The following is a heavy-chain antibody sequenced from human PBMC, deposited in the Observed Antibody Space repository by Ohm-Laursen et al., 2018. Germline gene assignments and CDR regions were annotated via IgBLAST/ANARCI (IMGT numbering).Heavy chain of an antibody. V-gene: IGHV3-11*01. CDR1: GFTFSDYY. J-gene: IGHJ6*02. CDR2: ISSSGSTI. Sequence: GSLRLSCSASGFTFSDYYMSWIRQAPGKGLEWVSYISSSGSTIYYADSVKGRFTISRDNAKNSLYLQMNSLRAEDTAVYYCASLKPPLYYYGMDVWGQGTTVTVS. CDR3: ASLKPPLYYYGMDV.